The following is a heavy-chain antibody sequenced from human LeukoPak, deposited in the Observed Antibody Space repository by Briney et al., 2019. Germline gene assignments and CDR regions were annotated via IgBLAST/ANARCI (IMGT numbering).Heavy chain of an antibody. CDR2: ISASGGSM. CDR1: GFTFISYA. CDR3: ARESAARDAFDI. D-gene: IGHD2-15*01. V-gene: IGHV3-23*01. Sequence: GGSLRLSCAASGFTFISYAMAWVRQAPGRGLEWVSSISASGGSMYYADSVKGRFTISRDNSKNTLYLQMNSLRAEDTAVYYCARESAARDAFDIWGQGTMVTVSS. J-gene: IGHJ3*02.